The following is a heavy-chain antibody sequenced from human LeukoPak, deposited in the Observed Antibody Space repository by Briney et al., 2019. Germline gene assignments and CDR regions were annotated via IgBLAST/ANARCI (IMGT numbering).Heavy chain of an antibody. CDR3: ATVRGDSFDY. CDR2: ISGSGNGP. V-gene: IGHV3-23*01. J-gene: IGHJ4*02. Sequence: GGSLRLSCAASGFLIHNFAMSWVRQAPGKGLEWVSAISGSGNGPYYADSVRGRFTISRDNSKNTLYLQLNSLRADDTAVYYCATVRGDSFDYWGQGTLVTVSS. CDR1: GFLIHNFA.